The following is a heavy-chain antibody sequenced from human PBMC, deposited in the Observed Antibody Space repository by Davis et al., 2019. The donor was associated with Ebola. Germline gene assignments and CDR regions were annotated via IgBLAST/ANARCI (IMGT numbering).Heavy chain of an antibody. CDR1: GFTFNDYA. J-gene: IGHJ4*02. CDR2: IRWNGDSI. D-gene: IGHD2-2*01. CDR3: VKDIGVVTAAIGY. Sequence: PGGSLRLSCVASGFTFNDYAMHWVRQAPGKGLEWVAGIRWNGDSIGYADSVKGRFTISRDNARNSLYLQMNGLRTDDTALYYCVKDIGVVTAAIGYWGQGTQVTVSS. V-gene: IGHV3-9*01.